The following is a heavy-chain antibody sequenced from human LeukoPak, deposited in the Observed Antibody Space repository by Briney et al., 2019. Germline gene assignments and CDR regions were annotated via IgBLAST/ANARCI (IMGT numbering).Heavy chain of an antibody. CDR1: GGTFSSYA. J-gene: IGHJ5*02. CDR2: IIPIFGTA. V-gene: IGHV1-69*05. CDR3: VRGDNYYGSGGPNWFDP. D-gene: IGHD3-10*01. Sequence: SVKVSCKASGGTFSSYAISWVRQAPGQGLEWMGGIIPIFGTANYAQKFQGRVTMTRNTSISTAYMELSSLRSEDTAVYYCVRGDNYYGSGGPNWFDPWGQGTLVTVSS.